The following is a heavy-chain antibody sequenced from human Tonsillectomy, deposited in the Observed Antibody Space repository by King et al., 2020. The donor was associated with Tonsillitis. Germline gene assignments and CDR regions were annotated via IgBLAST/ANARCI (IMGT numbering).Heavy chain of an antibody. CDR3: AREISGSPTYGSAFDI. Sequence: QLQESGPGLVKPSQTLSLTCTVSDNSISSSSHYWSWIRQPAGKELEWIGRIYISGSSNYNPSLNSRVTMSVDTSKNQLSLILTSVTAADTAAYYCAREISGSPTYGSAFDIWGQGTMVTVS. V-gene: IGHV4-61*02. CDR2: IYISGSS. D-gene: IGHD1-26*01. J-gene: IGHJ3*02. CDR1: DNSISSSSHY.